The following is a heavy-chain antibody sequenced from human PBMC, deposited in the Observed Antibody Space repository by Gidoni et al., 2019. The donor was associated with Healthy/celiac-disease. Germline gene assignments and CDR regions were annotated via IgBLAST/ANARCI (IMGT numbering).Heavy chain of an antibody. CDR3: AREDCSSTSCWDYYYYYMDV. V-gene: IGHV3-7*01. CDR2: IKKDGSDK. J-gene: IGHJ6*03. CDR1: GFPCSPYW. D-gene: IGHD2-2*01. Sequence: EVQLVESGGDLVQPGGSLSLSCAASGFPCSPYWLNWVRQAPGKGHAWVANIKKDGSDKYYVDSGKGRFTISRDNAKNSLYLQMNSLRAEDTAVYYCAREDCSSTSCWDYYYYYMDVWGKGTTVTVSS.